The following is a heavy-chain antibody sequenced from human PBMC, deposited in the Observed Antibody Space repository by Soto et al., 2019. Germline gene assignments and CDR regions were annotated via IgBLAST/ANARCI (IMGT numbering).Heavy chain of an antibody. CDR3: ARDLGRFNFGSAYFVY. CDR1: GFTFSSNG. J-gene: IGHJ4*02. CDR2: IWSDGSEK. V-gene: IGHV3-33*01. Sequence: QVQLVESGGGVVQPGRSLRLSCAASGFTFSSNGMHWVRQAPGKGLEWVAVIWSDGSEKYYADSVKGRFSISRDNSKNTLYLHMDSLRAEDTAVYYCARDLGRFNFGSAYFVYGGQGTLVTVSS. D-gene: IGHD3-10*01.